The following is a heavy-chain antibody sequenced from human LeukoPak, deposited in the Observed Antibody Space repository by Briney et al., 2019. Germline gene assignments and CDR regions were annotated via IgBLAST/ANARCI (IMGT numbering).Heavy chain of an antibody. J-gene: IGHJ6*03. V-gene: IGHV3-30*02. Sequence: PGGSLRLSCAASGFTFSSYGMHWVRQAPGKGLEWVAFIRYDGSNKYYADSVKGRFTISRDNSKNTLYLQMNSLRAEDTAVYYCAKATPPLYYYYMDVWGKGTTVTVS. CDR1: GFTFSSYG. CDR2: IRYDGSNK. CDR3: AKATPPLYYYYMDV.